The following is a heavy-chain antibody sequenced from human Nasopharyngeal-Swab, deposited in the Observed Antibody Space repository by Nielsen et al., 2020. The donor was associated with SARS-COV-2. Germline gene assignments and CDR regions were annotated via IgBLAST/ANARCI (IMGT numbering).Heavy chain of an antibody. CDR2: ISSSSSYI. V-gene: IGHV3-21*01. CDR1: GFTFSSYS. CDR3: ARDDGQWLNPVYYFDY. D-gene: IGHD6-19*01. Sequence: GESLKISCAASGFTFSSYSMNWVRQAPGKGLGWVSSISSSSSYIYYADSVKGRFTISRDNAKNSLYLQMNSLRAEDTAVYYCARDDGQWLNPVYYFDYWGQGTLVTVSS. J-gene: IGHJ4*02.